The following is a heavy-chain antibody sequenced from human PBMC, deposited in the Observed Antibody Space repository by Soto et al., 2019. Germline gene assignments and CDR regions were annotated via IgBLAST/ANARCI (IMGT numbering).Heavy chain of an antibody. D-gene: IGHD6-13*01. CDR1: GDSISSDYYH. V-gene: IGHV4-30-4*08. J-gene: IGHJ6*02. CDR3: ASSSSWYGMDV. Sequence: PSETLSLTCXVXGDSISSDYYHWTWIRQPPGKGLEWIGYIHHSGSTHYNPSFKSRVTISVDTSKNQFSLKLSSVTAADTAVYYCASSSSWYGMDVWGQGTTVTVSS. CDR2: IHHSGST.